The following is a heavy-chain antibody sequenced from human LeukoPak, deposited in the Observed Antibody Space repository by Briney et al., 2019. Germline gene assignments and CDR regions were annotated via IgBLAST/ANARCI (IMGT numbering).Heavy chain of an antibody. CDR3: ARAKITDYYGSGSYQRAFDI. CDR1: GGSFSGYY. CDR2: INHSGST. J-gene: IGHJ3*02. V-gene: IGHV4-34*01. Sequence: PSETLSLTCAVYGGSFSGYYWSWIRQPPGKGLEWIGEINHSGSTNYNPSLKSRVTISVDTSKNQFSLKLSSVTAADTAVYYCARAKITDYYGSGSYQRAFDIWGQGTMVTVSS. D-gene: IGHD3-10*01.